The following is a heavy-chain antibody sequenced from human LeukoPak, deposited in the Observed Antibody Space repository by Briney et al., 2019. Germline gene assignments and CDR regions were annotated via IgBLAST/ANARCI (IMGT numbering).Heavy chain of an antibody. CDR1: GFTFSSYS. V-gene: IGHV3-21*01. CDR2: ISSSSDI. D-gene: IGHD1/OR15-1a*01. Sequence: GGCLRLSCAASGFTFSSYSMNWVRQAPGKGLEWVSSISSSSDIYYADSVKGRFTISRDNAKNSLYLQMNSLRVGDTAVYYCAREGLEQDFDYWGQGTLVTVSS. J-gene: IGHJ4*02. CDR3: AREGLEQDFDY.